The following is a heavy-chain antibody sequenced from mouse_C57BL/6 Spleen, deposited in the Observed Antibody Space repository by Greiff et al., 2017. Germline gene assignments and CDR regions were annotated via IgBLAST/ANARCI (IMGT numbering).Heavy chain of an antibody. V-gene: IGHV7-3*01. Sequence: EVKLQESGGGLVQPGGSLSLSCAASGFTFTDYYMSWVRQPPGKALEWLGFIRNKANGYTTEYSASVKGRFTISRDNSQSILYLQMNALRAEDSATYYCARYKGTTVASYAMDYWGQGTSVTVSS. CDR1: GFTFTDYY. D-gene: IGHD1-1*01. J-gene: IGHJ4*01. CDR2: IRNKANGYTT. CDR3: ARYKGTTVASYAMDY.